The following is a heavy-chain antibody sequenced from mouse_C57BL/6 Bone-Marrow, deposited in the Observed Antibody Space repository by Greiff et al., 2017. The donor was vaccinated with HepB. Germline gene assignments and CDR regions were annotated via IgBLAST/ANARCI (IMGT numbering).Heavy chain of an antibody. CDR2: ISSGGSYT. J-gene: IGHJ3*01. Sequence: EVQGVESGGDLVKPGGSLKLSCAASGFTFSSYGMSWVRQTPDKRLEWVATISSGGSYTYYPDSVKGRFTISRDNAKNTLYLQMSSLKSEDTAMYYCARQRGVAYWGQGTLVTVSA. V-gene: IGHV5-6*01. CDR3: ARQRGVAY. CDR1: GFTFSSYG.